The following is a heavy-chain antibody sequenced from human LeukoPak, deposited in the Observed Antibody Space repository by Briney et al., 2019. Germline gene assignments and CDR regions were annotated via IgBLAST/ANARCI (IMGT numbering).Heavy chain of an antibody. D-gene: IGHD6-13*01. V-gene: IGHV3-23*01. CDR3: VKKGSSWSPRFDS. CDR2: ISGSGGST. CDR1: GFTFSRSD. J-gene: IGHJ5*01. Sequence: GGSLRLSCSASGFTFSRSDMIRVRQAPGKGLEWVSIISGSGGSTFYADSVRGRFTISRDNSDNRLYLQMNSLRVEDTAVYFCVKKGSSWSPRFDSWGHGTLVTVSS.